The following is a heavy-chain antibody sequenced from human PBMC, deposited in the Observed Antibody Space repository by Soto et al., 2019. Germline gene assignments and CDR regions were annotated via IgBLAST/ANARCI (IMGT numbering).Heavy chain of an antibody. V-gene: IGHV4-4*02. CDR2: IYHSGST. J-gene: IGHJ6*02. Sequence: KTSETLSLTCAVSVGSISSSNWLSWVRQPPGKGLEWIGEIYHSGSTNYNPSLKSRVTISVDKSKNQFSLKLSSVTAADTAVYYCARVSGTNYVYYYYGMDVWGQGTTVTVSS. CDR1: VGSISSSNW. CDR3: ARVSGTNYVYYYYGMDV. D-gene: IGHD4-4*01.